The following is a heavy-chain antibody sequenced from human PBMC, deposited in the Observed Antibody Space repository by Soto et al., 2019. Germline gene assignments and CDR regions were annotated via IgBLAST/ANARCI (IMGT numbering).Heavy chain of an antibody. D-gene: IGHD3-3*01. Sequence: ASVKVSCKASGYTFTSYGISWVRQAPGQGLEWMGWISAYNGNTNYAQKLQGRVTMTTDTSTSTAYMELRSLRSDDTAVYYCASSGLTIFGVVIIRDYYYYGMDVWGQGTTVTV. J-gene: IGHJ6*02. V-gene: IGHV1-18*01. CDR2: ISAYNGNT. CDR3: ASSGLTIFGVVIIRDYYYYGMDV. CDR1: GYTFTSYG.